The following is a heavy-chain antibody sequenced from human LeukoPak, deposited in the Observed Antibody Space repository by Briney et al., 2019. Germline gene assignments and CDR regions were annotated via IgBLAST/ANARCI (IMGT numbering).Heavy chain of an antibody. V-gene: IGHV3-30*18. Sequence: GGSLRLSCAASGFTFSSYGMHWVRQAPGKGLEWVAVISYDGSNKYYADSVKGRFTISRDNSKNTLYLQMNSLRAEDTAVYYCAKDRRVGIDYWGQGTLVTVSS. CDR1: GFTFSSYG. D-gene: IGHD5-24*01. CDR3: AKDRRVGIDY. CDR2: ISYDGSNK. J-gene: IGHJ4*02.